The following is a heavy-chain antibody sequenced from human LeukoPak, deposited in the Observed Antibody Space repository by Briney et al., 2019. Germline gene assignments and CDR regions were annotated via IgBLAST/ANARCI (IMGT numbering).Heavy chain of an antibody. CDR2: INPNSGGT. V-gene: IGHV1-2*02. Sequence: ASVKVSCKASGYTFTGYYMHWVRQAPGQGLEWMGWINPNSGGTNYAQKFQGRVTMTRDTSISTAYMELSRLRSDDTAVYYRARFWGYAPYNWFDPWGQGTLVTVSS. D-gene: IGHD3-16*01. CDR1: GYTFTGYY. CDR3: ARFWGYAPYNWFDP. J-gene: IGHJ5*02.